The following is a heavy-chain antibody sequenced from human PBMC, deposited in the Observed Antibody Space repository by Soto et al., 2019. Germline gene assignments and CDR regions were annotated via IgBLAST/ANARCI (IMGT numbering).Heavy chain of an antibody. Sequence: GGSLRLSCVASGFTFSSYSMNWVRQAPGKGLEWVSYISSSSSTIYYADSVKGRFTISRDNAKNSLYLQMNSLRAEDTAVYYCARGLRARGVTTVTTLYYFDYWGQGTLVTVSS. CDR2: ISSSSSTI. CDR3: ARGLRARGVTTVTTLYYFDY. D-gene: IGHD4-17*01. V-gene: IGHV3-48*01. CDR1: GFTFSSYS. J-gene: IGHJ4*02.